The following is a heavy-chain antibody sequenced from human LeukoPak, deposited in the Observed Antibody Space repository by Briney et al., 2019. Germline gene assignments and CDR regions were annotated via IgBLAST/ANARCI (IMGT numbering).Heavy chain of an antibody. Sequence: GGSLRLSCAGSGFTFISYGMHWVRQAPGKGLEWVAVISYDGSNKYYADSVKGRFTISRDNSKNTLYLQMNSLRAEDTAVYYCAKDRRPSNWYYFDYWGQGTLVTVSS. V-gene: IGHV3-30*18. J-gene: IGHJ4*02. CDR2: ISYDGSNK. CDR3: AKDRRPSNWYYFDY. D-gene: IGHD5-24*01. CDR1: GFTFISYG.